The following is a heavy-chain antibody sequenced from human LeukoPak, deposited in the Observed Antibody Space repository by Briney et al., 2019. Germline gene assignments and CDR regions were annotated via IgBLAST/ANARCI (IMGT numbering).Heavy chain of an antibody. CDR1: GFTFSSYA. J-gene: IGHJ4*02. CDR3: AKTLKGGSAFDY. D-gene: IGHD1-26*01. CDR2: ISGSGTST. V-gene: IGHV3-23*01. Sequence: GGSLRLSCAASGFTFSSYAMSWVRQAPGKGLEWVSAISGSGTSTYYADSVKGRFTISRDNSKNTLYLQMNSLRAEDTALYYCAKTLKGGSAFDYWGQGTLVTVSS.